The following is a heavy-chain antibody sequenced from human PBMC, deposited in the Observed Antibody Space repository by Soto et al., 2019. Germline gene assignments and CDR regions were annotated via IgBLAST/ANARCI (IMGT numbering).Heavy chain of an antibody. CDR2: IKSKTDGGTT. J-gene: IGHJ4*02. V-gene: IGHV3-15*01. Sequence: PGGSLRLSCAASGFTFSNAWMSWVRQAPGKGLEWVGRIKSKTDGGTTDYAAPVKGRFTISRDDSKNTLYLQMNSLKTEDAAVYYCTTETLLKILRFLEWSYYHYFDYWGQGSLVTVSS. D-gene: IGHD3-3*01. CDR1: GFTFSNAW. CDR3: TTETLLKILRFLEWSYYHYFDY.